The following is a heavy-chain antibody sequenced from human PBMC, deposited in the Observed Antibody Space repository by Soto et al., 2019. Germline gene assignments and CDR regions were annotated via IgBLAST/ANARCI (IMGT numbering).Heavy chain of an antibody. V-gene: IGHV1-8*01. CDR3: ARGRSIVASLVTLDY. D-gene: IGHD5-12*01. CDR1: GYTFTSYD. J-gene: IGHJ4*02. CDR2: MNPNSGNT. Sequence: ASVKVSCKASGYTFTSYDINWVLQATGQGLEWMGWMNPNSGNTGYAQKFQGRVTMTRNTSISTAYMELSSLRSEDTAVYYCARGRSIVASLVTLDYWGQGTLVTVSS.